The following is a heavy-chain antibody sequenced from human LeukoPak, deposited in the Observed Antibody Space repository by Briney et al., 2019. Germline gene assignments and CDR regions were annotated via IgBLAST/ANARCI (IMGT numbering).Heavy chain of an antibody. CDR1: GFTFSSYS. J-gene: IGHJ6*02. CDR2: ISSSSSYI. D-gene: IGHD3-3*01. V-gene: IGHV3-21*01. Sequence: GGSLRLSCAASGFTFSSYSMNWVRQAPGKGLEWVSSISSSSSYIYYAASVKGRFTISRDNAKNSLYLQMNSLRAEDTAVYYCARNFWSGYSTYYYGMDVWGQGTTVTVSS. CDR3: ARNFWSGYSTYYYGMDV.